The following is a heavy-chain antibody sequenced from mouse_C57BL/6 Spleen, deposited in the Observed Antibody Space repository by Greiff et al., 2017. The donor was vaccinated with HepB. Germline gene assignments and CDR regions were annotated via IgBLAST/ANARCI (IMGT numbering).Heavy chain of an antibody. J-gene: IGHJ3*01. CDR3: AAHLTGTFAY. CDR1: GFTFSDYG. D-gene: IGHD4-1*01. Sequence: EVQLQESGGGLVKPGGSLKLSCAASGFTFSDYGMHWVRQAPEKGLEWVAYISSGSSTIYYADTVKGRFTIYRDNAKNTLFLQMTSLRSEDTAMYYCAAHLTGTFAYWGQGTLVTVSA. CDR2: ISSGSSTI. V-gene: IGHV5-17*01.